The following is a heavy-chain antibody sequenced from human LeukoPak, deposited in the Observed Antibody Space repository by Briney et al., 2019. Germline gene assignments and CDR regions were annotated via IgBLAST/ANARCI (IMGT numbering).Heavy chain of an antibody. Sequence: GESLKISCKASGNSITTYWIGWVRQKPGKGLEWMGLIFPGDSDTKYSPSFQGHVTISADKSISTAYLQWKSLKASDTAMYYCARHAFHNDNSDYYFAHWGQGTLVTVSS. CDR3: ARHAFHNDNSDYYFAH. D-gene: IGHD3-22*01. V-gene: IGHV5-51*01. J-gene: IGHJ4*02. CDR2: IFPGDSDT. CDR1: GNSITTYW.